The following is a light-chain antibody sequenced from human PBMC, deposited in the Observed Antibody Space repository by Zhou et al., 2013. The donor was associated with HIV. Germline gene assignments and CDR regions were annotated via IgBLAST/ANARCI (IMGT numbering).Light chain of an antibody. Sequence: DIQMTQSPSTLSASVGDSVTITCRASQNVGGYLAWYQQKRGDAPKLLIYKASSLESGVPSRFSGSGSGTDFTLTISSLQPGDFATYYCHQFDSFPWTFGQGTKVEIK. J-gene: IGKJ1*01. V-gene: IGKV1-5*03. CDR2: KAS. CDR1: QNVGGY. CDR3: HQFDSFPWT.